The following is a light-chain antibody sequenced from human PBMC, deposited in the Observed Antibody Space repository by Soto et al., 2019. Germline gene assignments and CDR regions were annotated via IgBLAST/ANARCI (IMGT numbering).Light chain of an antibody. CDR3: QQYYCSPRT. J-gene: IGKJ2*01. CDR2: WAS. Sequence: DIVMTQSPDSLAVSLGERATINCKSSQSVLYSSTNKNYLAWYQQKAGQPPKLLIYWASTRESGVPDRISGSGSGTDFTLTISSLQAEDVAVYYCQQYYCSPRTFGQGTKLEIK. V-gene: IGKV4-1*01. CDR1: QSVLYSSTNKNY.